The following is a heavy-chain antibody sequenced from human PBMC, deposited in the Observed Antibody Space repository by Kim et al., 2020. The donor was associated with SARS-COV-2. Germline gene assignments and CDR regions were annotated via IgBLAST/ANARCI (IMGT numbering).Heavy chain of an antibody. J-gene: IGHJ6*02. D-gene: IGHD2-2*01. CDR3: ARGGPAASLDYYYYGMDV. CDR2: INPNSGGT. Sequence: ASVKVSCKASGYTFTGYYMHWVRQAPGQGLEWMGWINPNSGGTNYAQKFQGWVTMTRDTSISTAYMELSRLRSDDTAVYYCARGGPAASLDYYYYGMDVWGQGTTVTVSS. V-gene: IGHV1-2*04. CDR1: GYTFTGYY.